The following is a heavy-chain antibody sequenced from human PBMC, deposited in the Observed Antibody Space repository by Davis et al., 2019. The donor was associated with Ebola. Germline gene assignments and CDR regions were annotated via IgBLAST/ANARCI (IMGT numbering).Heavy chain of an antibody. CDR1: GFTFSSYW. Sequence: HTGGSLRLSCAASGFTFSSYWMHWVRQAPGKGLVWVSRINSDGSSTSYADSVKGRFTVSRDNAKNTLYLQMNSLRAEDTAVYYCARDVRTTALDYWGQGTLVTVSS. CDR3: ARDVRTTALDY. D-gene: IGHD1-7*01. V-gene: IGHV3-74*01. CDR2: INSDGSST. J-gene: IGHJ4*02.